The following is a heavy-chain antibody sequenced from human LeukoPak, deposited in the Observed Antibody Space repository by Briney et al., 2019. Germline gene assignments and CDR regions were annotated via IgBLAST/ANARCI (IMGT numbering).Heavy chain of an antibody. Sequence: GGSLRLSCGASTFTFSSYGMSWVRQAPGKGLEWVSAISGSGGSTYYADSVKGRFTISRDNSKNSLYLQMNSLRAEDTAVYYCAKDGYCSARSCFSANDAFDIWGQGTMVTVSS. CDR2: ISGSGGST. CDR3: AKDGYCSARSCFSANDAFDI. J-gene: IGHJ3*02. CDR1: TFTFSSYG. V-gene: IGHV3-23*01. D-gene: IGHD2-15*01.